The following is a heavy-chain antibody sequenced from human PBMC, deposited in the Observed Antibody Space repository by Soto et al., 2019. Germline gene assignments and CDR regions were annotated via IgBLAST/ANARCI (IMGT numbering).Heavy chain of an antibody. D-gene: IGHD5-18*01. CDR2: ISSSSSYI. CDR3: ARDYRYGYSEDYYYYYGMDV. CDR1: GFTFSSYS. J-gene: IGHJ6*02. V-gene: IGHV3-21*01. Sequence: EVQLVESGGGLVKPGGSLRLSCAASGFTFSSYSMNWVRQAPGKGLEWVSSISSSSSYIYYADSVKGRFTISRDNAKNSLYLQMNSLRAEDTAVYYCARDYRYGYSEDYYYYYGMDVWGQGTTVTVSS.